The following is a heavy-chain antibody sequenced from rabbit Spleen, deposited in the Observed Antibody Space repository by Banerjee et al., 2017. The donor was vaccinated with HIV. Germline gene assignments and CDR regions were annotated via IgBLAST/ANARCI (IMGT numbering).Heavy chain of an antibody. J-gene: IGHJ4*01. CDR2: IYTGDGST. CDR3: ATNYRL. D-gene: IGHD1-1*01. CDR1: GVDFSNKYY. V-gene: IGHV1S40*01. Sequence: EESGGGLVKPGGTLSLTCKASGVDFSNKYYMCWVRQAPGKGLEWAACIYTGDGSTYYASGAKGRFTVSETSSTTVTLQMTSLTAADTATYFCATNYRLWGPGTLVT.